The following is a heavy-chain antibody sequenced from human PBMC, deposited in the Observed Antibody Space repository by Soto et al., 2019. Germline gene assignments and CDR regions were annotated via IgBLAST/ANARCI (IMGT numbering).Heavy chain of an antibody. CDR3: ARNRVVATLIGWFDP. Sequence: PSETLSLTCTVSGGSISSGDYYWSWIRQPPGKGLEWIGYIYYSGSTYYNPSLKSRVTISVDTSKNQFSLKLSSVTAADTAVYYCARNRVVATLIGWFDPWGQGTLVTVSS. J-gene: IGHJ5*02. D-gene: IGHD5-12*01. CDR1: GGSISSGDYY. CDR2: IYYSGST. V-gene: IGHV4-30-4*01.